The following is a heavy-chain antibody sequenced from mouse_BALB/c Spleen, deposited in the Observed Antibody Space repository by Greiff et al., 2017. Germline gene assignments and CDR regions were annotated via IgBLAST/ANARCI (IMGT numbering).Heavy chain of an antibody. D-gene: IGHD2-10*01. CDR1: GFTFSDYY. J-gene: IGHJ3*01. CDR2: ISDGGSYT. CDR3: ARDAYYGNSSWFAY. Sequence: EVKLMESGGGLVKPGGSLKLSCAASGFTFSDYYMYWVRQTPEKRLEWVATISDGGSYTYYPDSVKGRFTIARDNAKNNLYLQMSSLKSEDTAMYYCARDAYYGNSSWFAYWGQGTLVTVSA. V-gene: IGHV5-4*02.